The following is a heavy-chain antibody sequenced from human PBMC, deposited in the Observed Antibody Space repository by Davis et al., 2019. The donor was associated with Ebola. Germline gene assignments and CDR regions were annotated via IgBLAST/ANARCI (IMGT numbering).Heavy chain of an antibody. J-gene: IGHJ6*02. Sequence: MPSETLSLTCTVSGGSISSSSYYWGWIRQPPGKGLEWIGSIYYSGSTYYNPSLKSRVTISVDTSKNQFSLKLSSVTAADTAVYYWARGADSINGNYYYYYGIDVWGQGTTVTVS. CDR3: ARGADSINGNYYYYYGIDV. D-gene: IGHD1-14*01. CDR1: GGSISSSSYY. CDR2: IYYSGST. V-gene: IGHV4-39*07.